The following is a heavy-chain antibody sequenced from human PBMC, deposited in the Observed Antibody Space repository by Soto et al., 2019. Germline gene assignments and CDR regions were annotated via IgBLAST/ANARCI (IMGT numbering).Heavy chain of an antibody. J-gene: IGHJ6*02. Sequence: QVQLVESGGGVVQPGRSLRLSCAAFGFIFSTYSIHWVRQAPGKGLEWVAVTTFDGINKYNADSVKGRFTISRDASKKTVYLQMNSLTTEDTAVYFCARETDGMDVWGQGTTVTVSS. CDR2: TTFDGINK. CDR1: GFIFSTYS. CDR3: ARETDGMDV. V-gene: IGHV3-30*03.